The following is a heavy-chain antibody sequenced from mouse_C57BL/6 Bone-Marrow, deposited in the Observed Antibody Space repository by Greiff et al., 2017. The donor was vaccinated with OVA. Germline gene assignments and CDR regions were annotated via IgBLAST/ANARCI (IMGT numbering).Heavy chain of an antibody. J-gene: IGHJ1*03. CDR1: GFTFSSYA. CDR2: ISSGGDYI. D-gene: IGHD2-3*01. CDR3: TRDADGYYPYWYFDV. Sequence: EVQGVESGEGLVKPGGSLKLSCAASGFTFSSYAMSWVRQTPEKRLEWVAYISSGGDYIYYADTVTGRFTISRDNARNTLYLQMSSLKSEDTAMYYCTRDADGYYPYWYFDVWGTGTTVTVSS. V-gene: IGHV5-9-1*02.